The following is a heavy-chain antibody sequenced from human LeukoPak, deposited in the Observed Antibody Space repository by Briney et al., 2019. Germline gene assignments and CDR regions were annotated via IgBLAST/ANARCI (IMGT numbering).Heavy chain of an antibody. J-gene: IGHJ4*02. CDR3: ARGRGGSYDTRALDY. Sequence: SETLSLTCTVSGGSISSYYWSWIRQPAGKGLEWIGRIYSSGSTNYNPSLKSRVTMSVDKSKSQFSLNLTSVTAADTAVYYCARGRGGSYDTRALDYWGQGALVTVSS. CDR2: IYSSGST. V-gene: IGHV4-4*07. CDR1: GGSISSYY. D-gene: IGHD1-26*01.